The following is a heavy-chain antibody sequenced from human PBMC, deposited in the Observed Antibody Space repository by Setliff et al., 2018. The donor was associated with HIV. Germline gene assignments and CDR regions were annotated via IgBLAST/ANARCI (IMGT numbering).Heavy chain of an antibody. CDR2: INPNNGGT. V-gene: IGHV1-2*02. CDR1: GYTFTGYY. Sequence: ASVKVSCKASGYTFTGYYIHWVRQAPGQGLEWMGWINPNNGGTNYAQKFQGRVTMTRDSSTSTFYMDLSSLTSEDTAVYFCVRLLSVAATEDYWGQGTLVTVSS. D-gene: IGHD6-13*01. CDR3: VRLLSVAATEDY. J-gene: IGHJ4*02.